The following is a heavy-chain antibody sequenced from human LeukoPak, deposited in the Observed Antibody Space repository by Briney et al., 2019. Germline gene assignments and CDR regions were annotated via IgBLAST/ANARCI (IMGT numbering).Heavy chain of an antibody. J-gene: IGHJ4*02. CDR3: ASHGDFEYYFDY. V-gene: IGHV3-74*01. D-gene: IGHD4-17*01. CDR1: GFTFSSYW. Sequence: GGSLRLSCAASGFTFSSYWMHWVRQAPGKGLVWVSRINSDGSSTSYADSVKGRFTISRDNAKNTLYLQMNSLRAEDTAVYYCASHGDFEYYFDYWGQGTLVTVSS. CDR2: INSDGSST.